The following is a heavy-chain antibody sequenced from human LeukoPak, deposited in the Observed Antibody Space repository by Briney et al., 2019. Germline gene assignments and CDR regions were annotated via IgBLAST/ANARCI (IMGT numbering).Heavy chain of an antibody. Sequence: GGSLRLSCAXXEXXXXXXXXXXXXXAXXXXLXXLSYIXGXSXHTNYADSVXGXFTISRDNAKKSLYLQMNSLRAEDSAVYYCARGGGYYFDYWGQGTLVTVSS. D-gene: IGHD6-13*01. CDR2: IXGXSXHT. V-gene: IGHV3-11*05. CDR3: ARGGGYYFDY. J-gene: IGHJ4*02. CDR1: EXXXXXXX.